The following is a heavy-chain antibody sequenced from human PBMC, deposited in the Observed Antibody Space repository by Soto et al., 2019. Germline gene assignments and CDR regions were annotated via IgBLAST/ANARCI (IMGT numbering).Heavy chain of an antibody. Sequence: EVQLLESGGGLVQPGGSLRLSCAASGFTFSSYAMSWVRQAPGKGLEWVSALSGSGASTYSADSVRGRFTISRDNSKNTLYLQMNSLRAKDTAVYFCAKGTTVDAFDTWGQGTMVTVSS. D-gene: IGHD4-17*01. V-gene: IGHV3-23*01. CDR3: AKGTTVDAFDT. CDR1: GFTFSSYA. CDR2: LSGSGAST. J-gene: IGHJ3*02.